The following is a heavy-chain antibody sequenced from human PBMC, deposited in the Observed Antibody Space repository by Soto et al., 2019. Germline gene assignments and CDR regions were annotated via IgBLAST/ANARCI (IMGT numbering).Heavy chain of an antibody. D-gene: IGHD6-13*01. CDR2: ISAYNGNT. Sequence: QVQLVQSGAEVKKPGASVKVSCKASGYTFTSYGISWVRQAPGQGREWMGWISAYNGNTNYAQKLQGRVTMTTDTSTSTAYMELRSMRSDDTAVYYCARDGLNESLAAAGCVDYWGQGTLVTVSS. J-gene: IGHJ4*02. CDR1: GYTFTSYG. CDR3: ARDGLNESLAAAGCVDY. V-gene: IGHV1-18*01.